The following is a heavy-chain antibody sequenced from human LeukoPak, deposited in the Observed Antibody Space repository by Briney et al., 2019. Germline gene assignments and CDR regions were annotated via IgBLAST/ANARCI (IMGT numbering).Heavy chain of an antibody. CDR1: GYPFSSYS. Sequence: GGSLRLSCATSGYPFSSYSMNWVRQAPGKALERILSISSSSSYIYYADSVKGRFTISRDNAKKSLYLQRNSLRAEDTAVYYCARDDMAVAVPNWFDPWGQGTLVTVSS. V-gene: IGHV3-21*01. CDR2: ISSSSSYI. CDR3: ARDDMAVAVPNWFDP. J-gene: IGHJ5*02. D-gene: IGHD6-19*01.